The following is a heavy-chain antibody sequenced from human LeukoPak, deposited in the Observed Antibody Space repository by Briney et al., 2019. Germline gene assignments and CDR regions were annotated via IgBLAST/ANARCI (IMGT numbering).Heavy chain of an antibody. V-gene: IGHV3-48*04. D-gene: IGHD2-21*02. J-gene: IGHJ4*02. CDR2: IGISSGNT. Sequence: GGSLRLSCAASGFTFSDYSMNWVRQAPGKGLEWISYIGISSGNTKYADSVKGRFTISGDNAKSSLYLQMNSLRVEDTAVYYCARDYFYCGGDCFVDYWGQGTLVTVSS. CDR1: GFTFSDYS. CDR3: ARDYFYCGGDCFVDY.